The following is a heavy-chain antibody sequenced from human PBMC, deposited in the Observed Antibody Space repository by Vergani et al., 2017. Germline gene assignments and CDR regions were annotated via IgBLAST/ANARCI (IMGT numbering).Heavy chain of an antibody. D-gene: IGHD6-19*01. CDR3: AKGPRGIAVAGTYYYYYGMDV. V-gene: IGHV3-30*18. CDR1: GFTFSSYG. J-gene: IGHJ6*02. Sequence: QVQLVESGGGVVQPGRSLRLSCAASGFTFSSYGMHWVRQAPGKGLEWVAVISYDGSNKYYADSVKGRFTISRDNSKNTLYLQMNSLRAEDTAVYYCAKGPRGIAVAGTYYYYYGMDVWGQGTTVTVSS. CDR2: ISYDGSNK.